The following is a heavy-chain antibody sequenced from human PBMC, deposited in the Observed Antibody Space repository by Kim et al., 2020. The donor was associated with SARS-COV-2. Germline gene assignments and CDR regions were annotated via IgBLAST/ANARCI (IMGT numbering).Heavy chain of an antibody. CDR1: GGTFSSYA. V-gene: IGHV1-69*13. J-gene: IGHJ6*02. CDR3: ARDRGPRSSRRVHFDWSTNPIYYGMDV. Sequence: SVKVSCKASGGTFSSYAISWVRQAPGQGLEWMGGIIPIFGTANYAQKFQGRVTITADESTSTAYMELSSLRSEDTAVYYCARDRGPRSSRRVHFDWSTNPIYYGMDVWGQGTTVTVSS. CDR2: IIPIFGTA. D-gene: IGHD3-9*01.